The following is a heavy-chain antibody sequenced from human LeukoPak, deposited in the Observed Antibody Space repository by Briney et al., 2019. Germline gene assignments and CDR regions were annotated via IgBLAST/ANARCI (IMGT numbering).Heavy chain of an antibody. V-gene: IGHV3-21*01. CDR1: GFTFSSYA. Sequence: PGGSLRLSCAASGFTFSSYAMSWVRQAPGKGLEWVSSVSSSSGHIYYADSVKGRFTISRDNAKNSLYLQMNTLRAKDTAVYYCARDLAHDYWGQGTLVTVSS. CDR3: ARDLAHDY. CDR2: VSSSSGHI. J-gene: IGHJ4*02.